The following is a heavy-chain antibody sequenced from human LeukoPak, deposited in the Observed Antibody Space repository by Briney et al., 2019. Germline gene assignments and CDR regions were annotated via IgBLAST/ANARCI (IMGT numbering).Heavy chain of an antibody. CDR1: GGSFSGYY. V-gene: IGHV4-34*01. CDR2: INHSGST. CDR3: ARGPRFVEAVASSSWYRIPSYYYGMDV. J-gene: IGHJ6*02. Sequence: KPSENLSLTCAVYGGSFSGYYWSWIRQPPGKGLEWIGEINHSGSTNYNPSLKSRVTISVDTSKNQFSLKLSSVTAADTAVYYCARGPRFVEAVASSSWYRIPSYYYGMDVWGQGTTVTVSS. D-gene: IGHD6-13*01.